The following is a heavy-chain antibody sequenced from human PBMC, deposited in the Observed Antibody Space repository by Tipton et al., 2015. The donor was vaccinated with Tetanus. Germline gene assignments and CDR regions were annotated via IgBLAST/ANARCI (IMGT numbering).Heavy chain of an antibody. CDR2: IKTKSDGGTT. J-gene: IGHJ4*02. CDR3: AIDDGSSRYSLDY. CDR1: GLTFKNAW. D-gene: IGHD6-13*01. Sequence: SLRLSCVMSGLTFKNAWMTWVRQAPGKGPEWVGRIKTKSDGGTTDYAVPVKGRFTISSDDSKNTLYLQMNRLKTEDTAVYYCAIDDGSSRYSLDYWGQGTLVTVSS. V-gene: IGHV3-15*01.